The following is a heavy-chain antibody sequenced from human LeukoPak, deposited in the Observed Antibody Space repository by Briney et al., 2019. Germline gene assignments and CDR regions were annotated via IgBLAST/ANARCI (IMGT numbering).Heavy chain of an antibody. CDR3: ARGGDYDFWSGYLVVY. Sequence: GASVKVSCKASGYTFTGYYMHWVRQAPGQGLEWMGWINPNSGGTNYAQKFQGRVTMTRDTSIGTAYMELSRLRSDDTAVYYCARGGDYDFWSGYLVVYWGQGTLVTVSS. V-gene: IGHV1-2*02. J-gene: IGHJ4*02. CDR1: GYTFTGYY. CDR2: INPNSGGT. D-gene: IGHD3-3*01.